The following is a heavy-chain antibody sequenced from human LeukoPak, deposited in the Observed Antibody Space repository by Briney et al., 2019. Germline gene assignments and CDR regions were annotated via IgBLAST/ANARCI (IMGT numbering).Heavy chain of an antibody. J-gene: IGHJ4*01. CDR1: GGSISSGSYY. V-gene: IGHV4-61*02. CDR3: AQLSRFLGGRASWFDY. D-gene: IGHD3-3*01. CDR2: IYTSGST. Sequence: SETLSLTCTVSGGSISSGSYYWSWIRQPAGKGLEWIGRIYTSGSTNYNPSLKSRVTISVDTSKNQFSLKLSSVTAADTAVYYCAQLSRFLGGRASWFDYWGQGTLVTVSS.